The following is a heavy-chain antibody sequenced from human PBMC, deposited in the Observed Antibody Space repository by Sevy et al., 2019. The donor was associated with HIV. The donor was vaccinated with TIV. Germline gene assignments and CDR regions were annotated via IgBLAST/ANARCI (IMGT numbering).Heavy chain of an antibody. D-gene: IGHD2-21*02. CDR2: IKRKADGGTT. CDR1: GFTFSYAW. Sequence: GGSLRLSCAASGFTFSYAWMSWVRQAPGKGLEWLGRIKRKADGGTTDYAAPVKGRFTISRDDSKNTLYLQMNSLKTEEKAVYYCSTDPIIVLLVTDGMDVWGQGTTVTVSS. CDR3: STDPIIVLLVTDGMDV. J-gene: IGHJ6*02. V-gene: IGHV3-15*01.